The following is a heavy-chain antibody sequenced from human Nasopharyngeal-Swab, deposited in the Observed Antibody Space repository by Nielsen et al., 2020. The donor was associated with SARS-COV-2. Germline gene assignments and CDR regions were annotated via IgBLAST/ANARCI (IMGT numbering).Heavy chain of an antibody. CDR2: IIPIFGTA. D-gene: IGHD5-24*01. CDR3: ARDPSRWLQWLPDY. V-gene: IGHV1-69*05. J-gene: IGHJ4*02. CDR1: GGTFSSYA. Sequence: SVKVSCKASGGTFSSYAISWVRQAPGQGLEWMGGIIPIFGTANYAQKLQGRVTMTTDTSTSTAYMELRSLRSDDTAVYYCARDPSRWLQWLPDYWGQGTLVTVSS.